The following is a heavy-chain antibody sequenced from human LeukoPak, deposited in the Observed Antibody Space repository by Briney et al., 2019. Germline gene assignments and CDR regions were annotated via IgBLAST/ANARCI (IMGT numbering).Heavy chain of an antibody. V-gene: IGHV1-2*02. D-gene: IGHD3-16*02. CDR3: ARDPTRLGELSLPDY. Sequence: ASVKVSCKASGYTFTGYYMHWVRQAPGQGLEWMGWINPNSGGTNYAQKFQGRVTMTRDTSISTAYMELSSLRSDDTAVYYCARDPTRLGELSLPDYWGQGTLVTVSS. J-gene: IGHJ4*02. CDR2: INPNSGGT. CDR1: GYTFTGYY.